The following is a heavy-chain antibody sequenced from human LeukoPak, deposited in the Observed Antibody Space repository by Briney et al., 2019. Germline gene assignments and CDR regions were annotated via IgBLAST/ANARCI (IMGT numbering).Heavy chain of an antibody. CDR3: ATITMVQGVTLFDY. Sequence: ASVKVSCKASGYTFTGYYMHWVRQAPGRGLEWMGWINPDSGGTNYAQKFQGRVTMTRDTSISTAYMELSRLRSDDTAVYYCATITMVQGVTLFDYWGQGTLVTVSS. CDR2: INPDSGGT. D-gene: IGHD3-10*01. CDR1: GYTFTGYY. J-gene: IGHJ4*02. V-gene: IGHV1-2*02.